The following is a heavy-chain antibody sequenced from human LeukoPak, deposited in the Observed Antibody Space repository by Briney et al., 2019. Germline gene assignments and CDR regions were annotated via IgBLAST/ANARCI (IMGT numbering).Heavy chain of an antibody. CDR3: ARGRSSGYTRPFDY. CDR2: ISAYNGNT. CDR1: GYTFTRYG. V-gene: IGHV1-18*01. Sequence: GASVKVSCKSSGYTFTRYGISWVRQPPGQGLEWVGWISAYNGNTNNAHKLQGTVTMTTDTSTSTAYMELRSLRSDDTAVYCCARGRSSGYTRPFDYGGQGTLVTVSS. J-gene: IGHJ4*02. D-gene: IGHD3-22*01.